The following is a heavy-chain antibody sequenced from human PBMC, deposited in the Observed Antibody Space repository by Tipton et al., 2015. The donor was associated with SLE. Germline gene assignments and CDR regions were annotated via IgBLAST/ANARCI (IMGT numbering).Heavy chain of an antibody. Sequence: SLRLSCAASGFTFSSYGMHWVRQAPGKGLEWVAVIWYDGSNKYYADSVKGRFTISRDNSKNTLYLQMNSLRAEDTAVYYCAKPGQLYSSPGDYFDYWGQGTLVTVSS. CDR3: AKPGQLYSSPGDYFDY. CDR1: GFTFSSYG. D-gene: IGHD6-13*01. CDR2: IWYDGSNK. J-gene: IGHJ4*02. V-gene: IGHV3-33*06.